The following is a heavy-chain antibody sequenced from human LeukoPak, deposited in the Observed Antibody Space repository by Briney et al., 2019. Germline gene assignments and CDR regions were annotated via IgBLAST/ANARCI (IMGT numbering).Heavy chain of an antibody. CDR3: ARPIWFGESDAFDI. D-gene: IGHD3-10*01. J-gene: IGHJ3*02. Sequence: GGSLRLSCAASGFTFSSYAMHWLRQAPGNGLEWAAVISYDGSNKYYADSVKARFTISRDNSKNTLYLQMNSLRAEDTAVYYCARPIWFGESDAFDIWGQGTMVTVSS. V-gene: IGHV3-30*04. CDR2: ISYDGSNK. CDR1: GFTFSSYA.